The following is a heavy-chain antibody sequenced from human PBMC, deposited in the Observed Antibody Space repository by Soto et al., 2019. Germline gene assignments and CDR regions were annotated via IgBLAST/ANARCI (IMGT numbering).Heavy chain of an antibody. CDR2: INSDGSTT. J-gene: IGHJ3*02. CDR3: AREAWYDAFDI. V-gene: IGHV3-74*01. CDR1: GFTFSSYW. D-gene: IGHD2-15*01. Sequence: LGGSLRLSCAASGFTFSSYWMHWVRQAPGKGLVWVSRINSDGSTTSYADSVKGRFTISRDNAKNTLYLQMNSLRAEDTAVYYCAREAWYDAFDIWGQGTMVTVSS.